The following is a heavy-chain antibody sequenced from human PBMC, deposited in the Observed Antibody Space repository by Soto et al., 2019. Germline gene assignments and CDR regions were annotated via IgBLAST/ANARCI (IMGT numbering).Heavy chain of an antibody. CDR3: ARERITMVRGVISPFGCFDY. Sequence: GGPVEVSRKASGFPFTSYYIHWGRQAPAQRPEGMGIINPSGDTTNYAQEFQGRVTMTRDTSTSTVYMELSSLRSEDTAVYYCARERITMVRGVISPFGCFDYWGQGTLVTVSS. CDR2: INPSGDTT. V-gene: IGHV1-46*01. D-gene: IGHD3-10*01. CDR1: GFPFTSYY. J-gene: IGHJ4*02.